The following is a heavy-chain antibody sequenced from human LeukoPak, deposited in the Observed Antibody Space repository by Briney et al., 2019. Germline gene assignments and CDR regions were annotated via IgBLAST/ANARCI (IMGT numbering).Heavy chain of an antibody. D-gene: IGHD6-13*01. CDR3: ARAAIAAARIYYYMDV. V-gene: IGHV3-21*01. CDR2: ISTSSSYI. CDR1: GFTFSSYS. J-gene: IGHJ6*03. Sequence: GGSLRLSCAASGFTFSSYSMNWVRQAPGKGLEWVSFISTSSSYIHNADSVKGRFTISRDNAENSLYLQMNSLRAEDTAVYYCARAAIAAARIYYYMDVWGKGTMVTVSS.